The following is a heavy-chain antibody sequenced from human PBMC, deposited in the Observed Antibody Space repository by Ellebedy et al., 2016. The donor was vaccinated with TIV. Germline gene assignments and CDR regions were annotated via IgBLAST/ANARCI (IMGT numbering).Heavy chain of an antibody. Sequence: PGGSLRLSCAASGFTFSNYGMHWVRQAPGKGLEWVAVILFDGSNTYYADSVKGRFTISRDNSKNTLYLQMNSLRAEDTAVYYCARGSRFGEFFSDWFDPWGQGTLVTVSS. V-gene: IGHV3-33*05. J-gene: IGHJ5*02. CDR1: GFTFSNYG. D-gene: IGHD3-10*02. CDR3: ARGSRFGEFFSDWFDP. CDR2: ILFDGSNT.